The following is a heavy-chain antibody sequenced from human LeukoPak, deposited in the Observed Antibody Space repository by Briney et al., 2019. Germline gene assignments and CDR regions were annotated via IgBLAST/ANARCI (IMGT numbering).Heavy chain of an antibody. Sequence: ASVKVSCKASGYTFTSYGISWVRQAPGQGLEWMGWISAYNGNTNYAQKFQGRVTMTRDMSTSTVYMELSSLRSEDTAVYYCARESMVMGFDYRGQGTLVTVSS. CDR1: GYTFTSYG. CDR2: ISAYNGNT. D-gene: IGHD2/OR15-2a*01. CDR3: ARESMVMGFDY. V-gene: IGHV1-18*01. J-gene: IGHJ4*02.